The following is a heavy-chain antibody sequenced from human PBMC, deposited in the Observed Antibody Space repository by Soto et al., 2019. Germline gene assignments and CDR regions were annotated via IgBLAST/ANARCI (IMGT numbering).Heavy chain of an antibody. CDR1: GGSFSGYY. CDR3: ARGRTIYERDY. D-gene: IGHD3-3*01. Sequence: SETLSLTCAVYGGSFSGYYWSWIRQPPGKGLEWIGEINHSGSTNYNPSLKSRVTISVDTSKNQFSLKLSSVTAADTAVYYCARGRTIYERDYWGQGTLVTVSS. V-gene: IGHV4-34*01. CDR2: INHSGST. J-gene: IGHJ4*02.